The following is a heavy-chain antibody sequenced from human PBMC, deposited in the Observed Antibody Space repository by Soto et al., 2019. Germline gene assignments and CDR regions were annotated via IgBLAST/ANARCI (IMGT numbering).Heavy chain of an antibody. D-gene: IGHD3-16*01. J-gene: IGHJ4*02. CDR3: ASELGY. CDR2: INQDGSEK. Sequence: EVQLVESGGGLVQPGGSLRLSCSASRFTFSTYWMTWVRQAPGKGLEWVANINQDGSEKHYVDSVKGRFTIYRDNAKNSLYLQMNSLRAEATAVYYCASELGYWGQGTLVTVSS. V-gene: IGHV3-7*05. CDR1: RFTFSTYW.